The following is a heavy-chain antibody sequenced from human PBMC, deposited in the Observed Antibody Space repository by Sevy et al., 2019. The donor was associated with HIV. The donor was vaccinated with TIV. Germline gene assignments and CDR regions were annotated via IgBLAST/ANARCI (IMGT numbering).Heavy chain of an antibody. D-gene: IGHD3-10*01. Sequence: GGSRRLSCAASEFTFNNAWMSWVRQAPGKGLEWVGHIKSKIDGGTTDYAAPVQVSFTISIDDSENTVYLQMNSLKTEDTAVYFCTTSPLVQGVPWGQGTQVTVSS. J-gene: IGHJ5*02. CDR3: TTSPLVQGVP. CDR1: EFTFNNAW. CDR2: IKSKIDGGTT. V-gene: IGHV3-15*01.